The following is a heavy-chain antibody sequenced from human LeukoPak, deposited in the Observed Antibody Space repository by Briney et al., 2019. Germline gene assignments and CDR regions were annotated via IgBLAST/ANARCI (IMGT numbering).Heavy chain of an antibody. D-gene: IGHD5-12*01. Sequence: RPGGSLRLSCAASGFTFSSYAMSWVRQAPGKGLEWVSAISGSGGSTYYADSVKGRFTISRDNSKNTLYLQMNSLRAEDTAVYYCAKDQSGGYDYEFRVYFDYWGQGTLVTVSS. CDR2: ISGSGGST. V-gene: IGHV3-23*01. CDR1: GFTFSSYA. CDR3: AKDQSGGYDYEFRVYFDY. J-gene: IGHJ4*02.